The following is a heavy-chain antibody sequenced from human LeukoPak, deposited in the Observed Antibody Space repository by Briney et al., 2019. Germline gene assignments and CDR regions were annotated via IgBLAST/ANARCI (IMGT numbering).Heavy chain of an antibody. J-gene: IGHJ3*02. V-gene: IGHV3-30*18. CDR1: GFTFSSYG. CDR2: ISYDGSNK. Sequence: GGSLRLSCAASGFTFSSYGMHWVRQAPGKGLEWVAVISYDGSNKYYADSVKGRFTISRDNSKNTLYLQMNSLRAEDTAVYYCAKEGGDGPDAFDIWGQGTMVTVS. D-gene: IGHD5-24*01. CDR3: AKEGGDGPDAFDI.